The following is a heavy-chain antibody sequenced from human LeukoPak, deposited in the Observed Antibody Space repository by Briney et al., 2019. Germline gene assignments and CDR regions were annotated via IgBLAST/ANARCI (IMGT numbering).Heavy chain of an antibody. CDR1: GFTFSSYW. Sequence: PGGSLRLSCAASGFTFSSYWMSWVRQAPGKGLEWVANIKQDGSEKYYVDSAKGRFTISRDNAKNSLYLQMISLRAEDTAVYYCAREGYYSNTSGFSGLFPNDSFDSWGQGTLVTVSS. D-gene: IGHD3-22*01. CDR2: IKQDGSEK. V-gene: IGHV3-7*01. J-gene: IGHJ4*02. CDR3: AREGYYSNTSGFSGLFPNDSFDS.